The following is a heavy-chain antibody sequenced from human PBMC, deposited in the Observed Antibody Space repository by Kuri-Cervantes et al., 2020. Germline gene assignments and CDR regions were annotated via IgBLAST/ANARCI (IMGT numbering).Heavy chain of an antibody. V-gene: IGHV4-34*01. Sequence: ESLKISCAVYGGSFSGYYWSWIRQPPGKGLEWIGEINHSGSTNYNPSLKSRVTISVDTSKNQFSLKLSSVTAADTAVYYCASPLYFDWLLLAFDIWGQGTMVTVSS. CDR2: INHSGST. CDR3: ASPLYFDWLLLAFDI. J-gene: IGHJ3*02. CDR1: GGSFSGYY. D-gene: IGHD3-9*01.